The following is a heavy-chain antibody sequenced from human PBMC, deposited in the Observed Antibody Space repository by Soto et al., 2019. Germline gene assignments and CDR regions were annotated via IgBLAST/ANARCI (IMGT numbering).Heavy chain of an antibody. CDR1: GYSFTTHD. V-gene: IGHV1-18*01. J-gene: IGHJ4*02. Sequence: VKVSCKASGYSFTTHDITWLRQAPGKGLEWVGGISTDRGDTIYPQNLQGRVTMTTDSSTSTVYMELKSLRSDDTAVYYCARDDLNRGGKYFDYWGQGTLVTVSS. D-gene: IGHD2-15*01. CDR3: ARDDLNRGGKYFDY. CDR2: ISTDRGDT.